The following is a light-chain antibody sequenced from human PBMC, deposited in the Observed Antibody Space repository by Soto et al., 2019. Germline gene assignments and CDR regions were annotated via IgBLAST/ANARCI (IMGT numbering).Light chain of an antibody. CDR3: CSYAGSYTSYV. CDR1: SSDVGGYNY. Sequence: QSALAQPRSVSGSPGQSVTISCTGTSSDVGGYNYVSWYQQHPGKAPKLMIYDVSKRPSGVPDRFSGSKSGNTASLTISGLQAEDDADYYCCSYAGSYTSYVFGTGTKV. V-gene: IGLV2-11*01. CDR2: DVS. J-gene: IGLJ1*01.